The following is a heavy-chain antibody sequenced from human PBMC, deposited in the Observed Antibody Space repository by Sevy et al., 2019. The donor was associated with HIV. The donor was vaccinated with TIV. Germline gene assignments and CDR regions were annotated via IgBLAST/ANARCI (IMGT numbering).Heavy chain of an antibody. J-gene: IGHJ6*02. CDR3: ARGGSGDYYYYGVDV. CDR2: ASYDGSSK. D-gene: IGHD3-10*01. Sequence: GGSLRLSCVGSGFTFRNFGVHWLRQAPGKGLEWLSVASYDGSSKYYVDSVKGRFIVSRDNSKNTLYLQMNSLRTEDTAVYYCARGGSGDYYYYGVDVWGQGTTVTVSS. V-gene: IGHV3-30*03. CDR1: GFTFRNFG.